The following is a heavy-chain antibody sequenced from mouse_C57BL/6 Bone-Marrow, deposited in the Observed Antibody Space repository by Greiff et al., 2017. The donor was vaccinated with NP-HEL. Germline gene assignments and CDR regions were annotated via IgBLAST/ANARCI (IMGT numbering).Heavy chain of an antibody. Sequence: EVHLVESGGGLVQPGESLKLSCESNEYEFPSPDMSWVPKTPGKRLELVAAINSDGGSTYYPDTMERRCSISRDNTKKTLYLQRSSLRSEDTALYYCARHAGLAWFAYWGQGTLVTVSA. V-gene: IGHV5-2*01. CDR3: ARHAGLAWFAY. CDR1: EYEFPSPD. J-gene: IGHJ3*01. CDR2: INSDGGST. D-gene: IGHD3-1*01.